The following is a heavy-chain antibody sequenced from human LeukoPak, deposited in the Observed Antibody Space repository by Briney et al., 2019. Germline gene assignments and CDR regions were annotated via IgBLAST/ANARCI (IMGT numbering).Heavy chain of an antibody. CDR2: IWYDGYST. D-gene: IGHD1-14*01. V-gene: IGHV3-33*01. J-gene: IGHJ5*02. CDR3: ARARLDNDNWFDP. Sequence: PGGSLRLSCAASGFTFSHFALHWVRQAPGKGLEWLAVIWYDGYSTYYADSVKGRFTVSRDNSQNTFYLQMNSLAPEDTALYYCARARLDNDNWFDPWGQGTLVTVSS. CDR1: GFTFSHFA.